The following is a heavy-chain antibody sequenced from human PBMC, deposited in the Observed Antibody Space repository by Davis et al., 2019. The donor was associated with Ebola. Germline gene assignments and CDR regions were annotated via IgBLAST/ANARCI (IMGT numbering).Heavy chain of an antibody. V-gene: IGHV3-33*01. J-gene: IGHJ4*02. D-gene: IGHD3-3*01. CDR1: GFTFSSYG. CDR3: ARDIQDYDFWSRYVGPVDY. CDR2: SWYDGSNK. Sequence: PGGSLRLSCAASGFTFSSYGRNWVRQAPGKGLEWVAVSWYDGSNKYDADSVKGRFTISRDNCKNTLYLKMNSLRAEDTAVYYCARDIQDYDFWSRYVGPVDYWCQGTLVPVSS.